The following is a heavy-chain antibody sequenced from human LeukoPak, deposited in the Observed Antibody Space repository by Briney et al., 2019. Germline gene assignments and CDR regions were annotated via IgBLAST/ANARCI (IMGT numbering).Heavy chain of an antibody. V-gene: IGHV3-23*01. CDR3: ARDPHGGNSGGMDY. D-gene: IGHD4-23*01. Sequence: GGSLRLSCAASGFTFSSYAISWVRQAPGKGLEWVSEISDSGAFTYYADSVKGRFTISRDNSKNSLFLQMDSLRAEDTAVYFCARDPHGGNSGGMDYWGQGTLVTVSS. CDR1: GFTFSSYA. CDR2: ISDSGAFT. J-gene: IGHJ4*02.